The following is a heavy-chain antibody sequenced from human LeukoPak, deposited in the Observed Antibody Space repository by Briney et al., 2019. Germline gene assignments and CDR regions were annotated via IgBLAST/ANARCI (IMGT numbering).Heavy chain of an antibody. D-gene: IGHD3-10*01. Sequence: GESLRISCKGSGYSFTSYWISWVRQMPGKGLEWRGRIDPSDSYTNYSPSFQGHVTISADKSISTAYLQWSSLKASDTAMYYCARRSPYYYGSGSYHEGDFDYWGQGTLVTVSS. J-gene: IGHJ4*02. CDR2: IDPSDSYT. CDR1: GYSFTSYW. V-gene: IGHV5-10-1*01. CDR3: ARRSPYYYGSGSYHEGDFDY.